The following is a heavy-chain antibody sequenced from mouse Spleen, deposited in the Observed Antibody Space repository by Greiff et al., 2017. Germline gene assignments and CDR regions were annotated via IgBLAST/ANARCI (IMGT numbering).Heavy chain of an antibody. D-gene: IGHD2-4*01. Sequence: QVQLQQPGAELVKPGASVKLSCKASGYTFTSYWMHWVKQRPGQGLEWIGEIDPSDSYTNYNQKFKGKATLTVDKSSSTAYMQLSSLTSEDSAVYYCARILTMITTSYAMDYWGQGTSVTVSS. CDR1: GYTFTSYW. CDR3: ARILTMITTSYAMDY. J-gene: IGHJ4*01. V-gene: IGHV1-69*02. CDR2: IDPSDSYT.